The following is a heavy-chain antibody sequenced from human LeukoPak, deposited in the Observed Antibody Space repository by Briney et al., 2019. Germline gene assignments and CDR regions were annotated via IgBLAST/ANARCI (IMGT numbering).Heavy chain of an antibody. D-gene: IGHD6-19*01. CDR2: ISWNSGSI. CDR1: GFTFDDYA. Sequence: GGSLRLSCAASGFTFDDYAMHWVRQAPGKGLEWVSGISWNSGSIGYADSVKGRFTISRDNAKNSLYLQMNSLRAEDTAVYYCARAESSGSFFDWWGQGTLVTVSS. J-gene: IGHJ4*02. V-gene: IGHV3-9*01. CDR3: ARAESSGSFFDW.